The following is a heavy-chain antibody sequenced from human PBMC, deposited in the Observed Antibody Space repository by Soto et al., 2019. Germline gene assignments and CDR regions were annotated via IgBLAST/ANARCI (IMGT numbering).Heavy chain of an antibody. CDR3: ARQGGAVGATTFFPFDY. CDR2: IDPSDSYT. V-gene: IGHV5-10-1*01. D-gene: IGHD1-26*01. CDR1: GYSFTSYW. J-gene: IGHJ4*02. Sequence: GESLKISCKGSGYSFTSYWISWVRQMPGKGLEWMGRIDPSDSYTNYSPSFQGHVTISADKSISTAYLQWSSLKASDTAMYYCARQGGAVGATTFFPFDYWGQGTLVTVSS.